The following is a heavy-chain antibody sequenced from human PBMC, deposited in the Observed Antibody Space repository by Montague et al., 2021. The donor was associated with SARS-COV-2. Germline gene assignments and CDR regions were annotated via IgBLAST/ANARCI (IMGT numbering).Heavy chain of an antibody. CDR3: ARLGYYYDSSGMVDY. CDR2: SGST. Sequence: SGSTYYSPSLKSRVTISVDTSKNQFSLKLSSVTAADTDVYYCARLGYYYDSSGMVDYWGQGTLVTVSS. V-gene: IGHV4-39*01. J-gene: IGHJ4*02. D-gene: IGHD3-22*01.